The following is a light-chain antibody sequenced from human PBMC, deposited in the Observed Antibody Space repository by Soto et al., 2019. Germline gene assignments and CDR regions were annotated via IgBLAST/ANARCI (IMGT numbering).Light chain of an antibody. J-gene: IGKJ1*01. V-gene: IGKV1-5*01. CDR3: QHYNSDPWT. Sequence: DIEMTQSPCTLSASVGDRVTITCRASQTIRRWLAWYQQRPGKAPKVLIYDASTLESGVPARFSGSGSETEFTLTISSLQPEDSATYYCQHYNSDPWTIGQGTKVEIK. CDR1: QTIRRW. CDR2: DAS.